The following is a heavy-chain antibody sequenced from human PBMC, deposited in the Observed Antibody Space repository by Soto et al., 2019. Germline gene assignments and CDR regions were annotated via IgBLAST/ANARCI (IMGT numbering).Heavy chain of an antibody. V-gene: IGHV5-51*01. J-gene: IGHJ6*02. Sequence: GESLKISCQGSGYSFTSYWIGWVRQMPAQSLEWMGIIYPGDSDTRYSPSFQAQVTISADKSISTAYLQWSSLKASDTAMYYCARSVVVAAGDRGYSYGSYYYYGMDVWGQGTTVTVSS. CDR1: GYSFTSYW. CDR3: ARSVVVAAGDRGYSYGSYYYYGMDV. CDR2: IYPGDSDT. D-gene: IGHD5-18*01.